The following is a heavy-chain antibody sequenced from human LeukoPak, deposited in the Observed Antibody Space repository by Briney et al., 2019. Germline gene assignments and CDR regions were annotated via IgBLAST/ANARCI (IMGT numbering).Heavy chain of an antibody. CDR1: GFTFSSYG. D-gene: IGHD3-10*01. CDR2: ISCDGSNK. CDR3: AKDLIWFGEFPLDY. J-gene: IGHJ4*02. V-gene: IGHV3-30*18. Sequence: PGRSLRLSCAASGFTFSSYGMHWVRQAPGKGLEWVAVISCDGSNKYYADSVKGRFTISRDNSKNTLYLQMNSLRAEDTAVYYCAKDLIWFGEFPLDYWGQGTLVTVSS.